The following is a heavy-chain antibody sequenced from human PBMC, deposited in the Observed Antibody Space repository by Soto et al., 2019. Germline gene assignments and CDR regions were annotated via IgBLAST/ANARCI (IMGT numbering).Heavy chain of an antibody. J-gene: IGHJ4*02. V-gene: IGHV1-3*01. CDR3: ARSSSYYYVDY. D-gene: IGHD3-22*01. Sequence: QVQLVQSGAEVKKPGASVKVSCTASGYTFTSYAMHWVRQAPGQRLEWMGWINAGNGNTKYSQKFQGRVTITRDTSASTAYMELSSLRSEDTAVYYCARSSSYYYVDYWGQGTLVTVSS. CDR1: GYTFTSYA. CDR2: INAGNGNT.